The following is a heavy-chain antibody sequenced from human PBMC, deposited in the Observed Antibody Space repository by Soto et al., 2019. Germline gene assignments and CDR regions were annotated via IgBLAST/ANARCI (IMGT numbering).Heavy chain of an antibody. J-gene: IGHJ4*02. V-gene: IGHV3-49*04. Sequence: GGSLRLSCSTSGFTIGDYTIAWGRQAPGKGMEWLTFIRSKANGETAEYAASVRGSCTISRDHSTGIAYLEMYDLRTGGSALYYCAWSSAKRRYYFDYWGQGTHVTGSS. CDR1: GFTIGDYT. CDR3: AWSSAKRRYYFDY. D-gene: IGHD6-25*01. CDR2: IRSKANGETA.